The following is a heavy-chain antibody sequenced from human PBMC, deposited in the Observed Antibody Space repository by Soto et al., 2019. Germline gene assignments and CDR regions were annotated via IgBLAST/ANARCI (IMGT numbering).Heavy chain of an antibody. CDR2: IYYSGSS. CDR3: ARGTMLRGPGYYYAMDV. D-gene: IGHD3-10*01. Sequence: SETLSLTCTVSGDSISRNGYFWTWIRQHPGKGLEWIGYIYYSGSSYYNPSLKSRVIISVDTSKNHFSLNLTAVTAADTAVYYCARGTMLRGPGYYYAMDVWGQGTTVTVSS. V-gene: IGHV4-31*03. CDR1: GDSISRNGYF. J-gene: IGHJ6*02.